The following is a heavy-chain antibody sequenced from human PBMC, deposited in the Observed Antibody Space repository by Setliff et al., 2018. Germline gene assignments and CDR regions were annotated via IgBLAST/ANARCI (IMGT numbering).Heavy chain of an antibody. D-gene: IGHD3-22*01. J-gene: IGHJ4*02. Sequence: PGESLKISCAASGFTFSDHYMSWIRQVPGKGLEWVSGIRAGSDNIAYADSVKGRFTISRDNAKNSLYLQMNSLRAEDTAVYYCARSGYYDSSGYYSPSYYWGQGTLVTVSS. CDR3: ARSGYYDSSGYYSPSYY. V-gene: IGHV3-11*03. CDR1: GFTFSDHY. CDR2: IRAGSDNI.